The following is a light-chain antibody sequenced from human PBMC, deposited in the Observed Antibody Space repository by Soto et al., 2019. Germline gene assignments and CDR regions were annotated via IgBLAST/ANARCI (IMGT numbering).Light chain of an antibody. Sequence: QSVLTQPPSASGTPGQRVTISCSGSNSNVGSNTVHWYQHLPGTAPKLLIYGNNQRPSAVPDRFSGSTSGNSASLPTSAVRYADDSDYYCATWDASLNGYVFGTGTKVTVL. J-gene: IGLJ1*01. V-gene: IGLV1-44*01. CDR3: ATWDASLNGYV. CDR1: NSNVGSNT. CDR2: GNN.